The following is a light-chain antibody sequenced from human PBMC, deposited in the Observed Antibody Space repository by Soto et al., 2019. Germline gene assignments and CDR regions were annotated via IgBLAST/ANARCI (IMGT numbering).Light chain of an antibody. CDR3: CSYAGSSTFV. CDR2: EGS. J-gene: IGLJ1*01. CDR1: SSDIGSYNL. Sequence: QSALTQPASVSGSPGQSITCSCTGSSSDIGSYNLVSWYQQHPGKAPKLMIYEGSKRPSGISNRFSGYKSGNTASLTVSGLQDEDDADYYCCSYAGSSTFVVGTGTKVTVL. V-gene: IGLV2-23*01.